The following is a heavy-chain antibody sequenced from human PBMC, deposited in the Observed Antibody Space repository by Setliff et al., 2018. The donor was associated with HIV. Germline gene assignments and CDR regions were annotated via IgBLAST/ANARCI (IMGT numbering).Heavy chain of an antibody. CDR3: ARGGGFIAVAGLDY. D-gene: IGHD6-19*01. J-gene: IGHJ4*02. CDR1: GYTFSTNA. V-gene: IGHV1-3*01. Sequence: ASVKVSCKAFGYTFSTNAIHWVRQAPGQRLEWMGYINAGDDNTRYSGKFQGRVTITRDTSANTAYMELSSLRSEDTAVYYCARGGGFIAVAGLDYWGQGTLVTVSS. CDR2: INAGDDNT.